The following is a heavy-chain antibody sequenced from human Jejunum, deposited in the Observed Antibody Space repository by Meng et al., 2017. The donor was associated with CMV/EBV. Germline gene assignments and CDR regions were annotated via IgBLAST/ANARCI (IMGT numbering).Heavy chain of an antibody. V-gene: IGHV3-53*01. Sequence: STYMTWVRQAPGKGLEWVSIIYSGDTTYYADSVKGRFTISRDNSKNTLSLQMNSLRAEDTAVYYCARLRVSCSSTSCYPNWFDPWGQGTLVTVSS. CDR1: STY. CDR3: ARLRVSCSSTSCYPNWFDP. D-gene: IGHD2-2*01. J-gene: IGHJ5*02. CDR2: IYSGDTT.